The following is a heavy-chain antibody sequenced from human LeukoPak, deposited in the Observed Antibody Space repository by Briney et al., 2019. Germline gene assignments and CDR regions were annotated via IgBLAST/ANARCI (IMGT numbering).Heavy chain of an antibody. D-gene: IGHD4-23*01. CDR2: IYPGDSDT. Sequence: GESLKISCKGSGYSFTSYWIGWVRQMPGKGLEWMGIIYPGDSDTRYSPSFQGQVTISADKSISTAYLQWSSPKASDTAMYYCARLPNYGGNRNWFDPWGQGTLVTVSS. V-gene: IGHV5-51*01. J-gene: IGHJ5*02. CDR1: GYSFTSYW. CDR3: ARLPNYGGNRNWFDP.